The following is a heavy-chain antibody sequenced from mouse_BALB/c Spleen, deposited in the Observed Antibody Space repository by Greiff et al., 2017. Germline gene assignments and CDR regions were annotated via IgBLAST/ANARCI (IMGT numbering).Heavy chain of an antibody. D-gene: IGHD1-1*01. Sequence: EVQLQQSGAELVRPGALVKLSCKASGFNIKDYYMHWVKQRPEQGLEWIGWIDPENGNTIYDPKFQGKASITADTSSNTAYLQLSSLTSEDTAVYYCAAFTSVGAWYYAMDYWGQGTSVTVSS. CDR3: AAFTSVGAWYYAMDY. V-gene: IGHV14-1*02. J-gene: IGHJ4*01. CDR1: GFNIKDYY. CDR2: IDPENGNT.